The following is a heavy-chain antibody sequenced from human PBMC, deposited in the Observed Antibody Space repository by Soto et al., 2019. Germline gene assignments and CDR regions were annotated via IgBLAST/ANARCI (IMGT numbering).Heavy chain of an antibody. CDR3: APWFGAFDY. J-gene: IGHJ4*02. D-gene: IGHD3-10*01. CDR2: ISYDGSNK. CDR1: GFTFSSYG. V-gene: IGHV3-30*03. Sequence: QVQLVESGGGVVQPGRSLRLSCAASGFTFSSYGMHWVRQAPGKGLEWVAVISYDGSNKYYADSVKGRFTISRDNSKNPLYLQMTSLRAEDTAVYYCAPWFGAFDYWGQGTLVTVSS.